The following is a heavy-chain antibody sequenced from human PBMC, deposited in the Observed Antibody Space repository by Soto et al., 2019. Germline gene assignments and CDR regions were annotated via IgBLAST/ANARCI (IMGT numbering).Heavy chain of an antibody. CDR2: LYGGGTT. CDR3: AKGLRSRYYYYYGMDV. CDR1: GFAVNSDY. V-gene: IGHV3-53*01. D-gene: IGHD2-2*01. Sequence: EVQLVASGGGLIQPGGSLRLSCAASGFAVNSDYMSWVRQAPGKGLEWVSVLYGGGTTHYSDSVKGRFTISRDNSKNTLYLQMNSLRAEDTAVYYCAKGLRSRYYYYYGMDVWGQGTTVTVSS. J-gene: IGHJ6*02.